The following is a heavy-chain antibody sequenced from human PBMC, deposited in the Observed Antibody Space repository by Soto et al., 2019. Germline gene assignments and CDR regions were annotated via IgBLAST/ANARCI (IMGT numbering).Heavy chain of an antibody. Sequence: QVQLVESGGGVVQPGRSLRLSCAASGFTFSSYGMHWVRQAPGKGLEWVAVISYDGSNKYYADSVKGRFTISRDNSKNTLYLQMTSLRAEDTAVYYCATTITGTRSDLYYFDYWGQGTLVTVSS. D-gene: IGHD1-20*01. CDR3: ATTITGTRSDLYYFDY. CDR2: ISYDGSNK. CDR1: GFTFSSYG. V-gene: IGHV3-30*03. J-gene: IGHJ4*02.